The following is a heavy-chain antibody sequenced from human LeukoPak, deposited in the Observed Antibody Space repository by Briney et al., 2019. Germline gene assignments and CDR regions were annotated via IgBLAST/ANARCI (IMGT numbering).Heavy chain of an antibody. CDR2: IYYSGST. CDR3: ARDGDDSRPPGY. J-gene: IGHJ4*02. Sequence: SETLSLTCTVSGGSISSSSYYWGWIRQPPGKGLEWIGSIYYSGSTYYNPSLKSRVTISVDTSKNQFSLKLSSVTAADTAVYYCARDGDDSRPPGYWGQGTLVTVSS. CDR1: GGSISSSSYY. D-gene: IGHD3-22*01. V-gene: IGHV4-39*02.